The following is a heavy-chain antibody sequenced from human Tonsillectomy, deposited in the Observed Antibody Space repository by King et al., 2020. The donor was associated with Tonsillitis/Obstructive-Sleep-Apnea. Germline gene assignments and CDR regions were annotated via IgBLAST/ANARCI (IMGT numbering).Heavy chain of an antibody. J-gene: IGHJ3*02. V-gene: IGHV3-21*01. CDR3: ARSVFYHANADMFGTIDI. CDR1: S. D-gene: IGHD1-7*01. CDR2: ISPSSTYI. Sequence: SMNWVRQAPGKGLEWVSFISPSSTYIYYADSVKGRFTISRDNAKDSLFLKTDCLRAEDTAVYYCARSVFYHANADMFGTIDIWGQGTMVSVSS.